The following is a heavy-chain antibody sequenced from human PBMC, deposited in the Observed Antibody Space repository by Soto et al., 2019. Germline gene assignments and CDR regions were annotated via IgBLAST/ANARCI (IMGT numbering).Heavy chain of an antibody. V-gene: IGHV4-39*07. D-gene: IGHD2-15*01. J-gene: IGHJ5*02. CDR2: ITYSGST. CDR3: ARIVVVVAATHPYNWFDP. Sequence: SETLSLTCTVSGGSISSSNYYWGWIRLPPGKGLEWIGGITYSGSTYYNPSLKSRVTISVDTSKNQFSLKLSSVTAADTAVYYCARIVVVVAATHPYNWFDPWGQGTLVTVSS. CDR1: GGSISSSNYY.